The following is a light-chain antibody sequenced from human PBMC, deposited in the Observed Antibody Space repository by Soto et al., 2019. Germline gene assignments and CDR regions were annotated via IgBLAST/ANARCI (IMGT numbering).Light chain of an antibody. CDR1: QSVLYNSNSKNY. Sequence: DGVMTQSPDYLALSLGERATINCKSSQSVLYNSNSKNYLAWYQQKPGQPPKLLIYWASTRESGVPDRFSGSGSGTDFTLTISSLQAEDVAVYYCQQYYTNPLTFGGGTKVEIK. V-gene: IGKV4-1*01. J-gene: IGKJ4*01. CDR3: QQYYTNPLT. CDR2: WAS.